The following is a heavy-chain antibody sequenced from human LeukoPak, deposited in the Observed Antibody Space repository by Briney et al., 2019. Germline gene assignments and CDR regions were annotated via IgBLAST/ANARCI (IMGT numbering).Heavy chain of an antibody. CDR1: GFTFSNYS. D-gene: IGHD3-10*01. V-gene: IGHV3-21*04. CDR2: ISSSSSYI. Sequence: GGSLRLSCAASGFTFSNYSMNWVRQAPGKGLEWVSSISSSSSYIYYADSVKGRFTISRDNSKNTLYLQMNSLRAEDTAVYYCAKIARGWFDPWGQGTLVTVSS. J-gene: IGHJ5*02. CDR3: AKIARGWFDP.